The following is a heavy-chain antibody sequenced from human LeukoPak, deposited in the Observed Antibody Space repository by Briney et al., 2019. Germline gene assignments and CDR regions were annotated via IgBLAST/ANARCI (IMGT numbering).Heavy chain of an antibody. CDR1: GFIFSNYG. J-gene: IGHJ6*04. Sequence: GGSLRLSCAASGFIFSNYGLHWVRQAPGKGLEWVAFIRHDETNKYYADSVKGRFTIFRDNAKNSLYLQMNSLRAEDTAVYYCAELGITMIGGVWGKGTTVTISS. D-gene: IGHD3-10*02. CDR2: IRHDETNK. V-gene: IGHV3-30*02. CDR3: AELGITMIGGV.